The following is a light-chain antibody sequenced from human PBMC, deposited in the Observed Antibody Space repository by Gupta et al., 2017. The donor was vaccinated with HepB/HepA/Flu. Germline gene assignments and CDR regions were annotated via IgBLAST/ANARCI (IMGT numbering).Light chain of an antibody. CDR2: DVS. CDR3: CSYAGSYTWV. CDR1: SSDVGGYNY. V-gene: IGLV2-11*01. Sequence: QSALTQPRSVSGSPGQSVTISCTGTSSDVGGYNYVSWYQQHPGKAPKLMIYDVSKWPSGAPDRFSGSKSGNTASLTISGLQAEDEADYYCCSYAGSYTWVLGGGTRLTVL. J-gene: IGLJ3*02.